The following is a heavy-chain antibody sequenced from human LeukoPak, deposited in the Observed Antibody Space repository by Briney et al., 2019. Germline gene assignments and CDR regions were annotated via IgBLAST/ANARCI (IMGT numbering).Heavy chain of an antibody. D-gene: IGHD3-10*01. Sequence: ASVKVSCKASGYTFTCYYMHWVRQAPGQGLEWMGWINPNSGGTNYAQKFQGRVTMTRDTSISTAYMELSRLRSDDTAVYYCARGLLWFGELRVSDYWGQGTLVTVSS. CDR1: GYTFTCYY. CDR2: INPNSGGT. V-gene: IGHV1-2*02. CDR3: ARGLLWFGELRVSDY. J-gene: IGHJ4*02.